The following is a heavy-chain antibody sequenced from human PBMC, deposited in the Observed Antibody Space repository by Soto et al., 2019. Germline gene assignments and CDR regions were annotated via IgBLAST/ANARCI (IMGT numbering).Heavy chain of an antibody. CDR3: TREQSEDNYFDP. D-gene: IGHD6-19*01. CDR2: IYYSGGT. J-gene: IGHJ5*02. Sequence: ESLSLTCPVSGAALSSGGYFYTWVRQPPGKGLEWLGYIYYSGGTNYNPSLKSRVTIPLDKSKSQFSLRLISVTAADTAVYYCTREQSEDNYFDPWGQGTLVTVYS. V-gene: IGHV4-61*08. CDR1: GAALSSGGYF.